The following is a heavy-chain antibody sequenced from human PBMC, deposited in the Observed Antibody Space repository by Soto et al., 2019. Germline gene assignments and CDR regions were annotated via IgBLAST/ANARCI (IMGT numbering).Heavy chain of an antibody. CDR2: INPNSGGT. D-gene: IGHD2-21*02. CDR1: GYTFTGYY. J-gene: IGHJ3*02. Sequence: GASVKVSCKASGYTFTGYYMHWVRQAPGQGLEWMGWINPNSGGTNYAQKFQGWVTMARDTSISTAYMELSRLRSDDTAVYYCARERWSVTVASSGAFDIWGQGTMVTVSS. CDR3: ARERWSVTVASSGAFDI. V-gene: IGHV1-2*04.